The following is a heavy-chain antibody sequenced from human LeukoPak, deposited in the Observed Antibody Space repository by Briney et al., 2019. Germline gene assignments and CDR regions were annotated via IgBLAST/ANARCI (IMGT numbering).Heavy chain of an antibody. CDR3: ATNLVVEYWITYMDV. CDR2: IIPVYGTT. Sequence: SVMVSCKAAGGSFSIYGITWVRQAPGQGLEWMGGIIPVYGTTNYAQKFQGRVTITTDESTSTVYMELSSLRSEDTAIYYCATNLVVEYWITYMDVWGKGTTVTVSS. V-gene: IGHV1-69*05. J-gene: IGHJ6*04. D-gene: IGHD1-1*01. CDR1: GGSFSIYG.